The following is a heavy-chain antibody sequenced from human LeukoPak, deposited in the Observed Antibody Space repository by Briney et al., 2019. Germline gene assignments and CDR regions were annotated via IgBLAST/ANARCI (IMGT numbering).Heavy chain of an antibody. CDR1: GGSFSGYY. Sequence: SETLSLTWAVYGGSFSGYYWSWIRQPPGKGLEWIGEINHSGSTNYNPSLKSRVTISVDTSKNQFSLKLSSVTAADTAVYYCARGLLPDYWGQGTLVTVSS. CDR3: ARGLLPDY. CDR2: INHSGST. D-gene: IGHD2/OR15-2a*01. J-gene: IGHJ4*02. V-gene: IGHV4-34*01.